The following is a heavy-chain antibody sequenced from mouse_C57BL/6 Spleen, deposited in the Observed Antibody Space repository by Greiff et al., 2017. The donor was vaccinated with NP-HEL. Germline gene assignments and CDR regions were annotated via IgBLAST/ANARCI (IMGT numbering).Heavy chain of an antibody. J-gene: IGHJ2*01. CDR1: GYTFTSYW. V-gene: IGHV1-50*01. CDR3: ARWDGYDGY. CDR2: IDPSDSYT. D-gene: IGHD2-2*01. Sequence: VQLQQPGAELVKPGASVKLSCEASGYTFTSYWMQWVKQRPGQGLEWIGEIDPSDSYTNYNQKFKGKATLTVDTSSSTAYMQLSSLTSEDSAVYYCARWDGYDGYWGQGTTLTVSS.